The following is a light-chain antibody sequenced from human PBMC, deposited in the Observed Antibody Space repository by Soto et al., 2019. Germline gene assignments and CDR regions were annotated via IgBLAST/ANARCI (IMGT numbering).Light chain of an antibody. J-gene: IGLJ1*01. CDR1: SSDIGAYNY. Sequence: QSVLTQPPSASGSPGQSVTISCTGTSSDIGAYNYVSWYQQQPGKAPKFMIYDVTNRPSGVSNRFSGSKSGNTASLTISGLQAEDEADYYCCSYTTSNTRQIVFGTGTTVTV. V-gene: IGLV2-14*01. CDR2: DVT. CDR3: CSYTTSNTRQIV.